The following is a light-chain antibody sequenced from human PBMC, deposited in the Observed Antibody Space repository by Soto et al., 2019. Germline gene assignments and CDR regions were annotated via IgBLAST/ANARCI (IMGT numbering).Light chain of an antibody. CDR2: QTS. J-gene: IGKJ1*01. V-gene: IGKV3-11*01. Sequence: ETVLTQSPATLSSFPGDRVTLSCRASQYINTRLAWYQHRPGQAPRLLIYQTSIRAAGIPARFSASGSGTDLTLNISDVKPEDFSLYYCHQRQSWPRTFGQGTKVDIK. CDR3: HQRQSWPRT. CDR1: QYINTR.